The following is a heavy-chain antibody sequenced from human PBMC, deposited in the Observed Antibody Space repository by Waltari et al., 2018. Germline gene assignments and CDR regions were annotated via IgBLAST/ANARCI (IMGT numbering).Heavy chain of an antibody. J-gene: IGHJ3*01. CDR1: GYTFTGYF. Sequence: QVQLVQSGAEVKKPGASVKVSCKASGYTFTGYFIHWIRQAPGQGLEWMGWISPTSVDTNYAQKFQGRVTMTRYTSISTAYMEMSRLTSDDTAVYYCGRDKVHAFDLWGQGTVVTVSS. CDR2: ISPTSVDT. V-gene: IGHV1-2*02. CDR3: GRDKVHAFDL.